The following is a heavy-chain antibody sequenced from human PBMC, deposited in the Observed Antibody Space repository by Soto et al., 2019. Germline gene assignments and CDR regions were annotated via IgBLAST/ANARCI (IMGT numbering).Heavy chain of an antibody. J-gene: IGHJ5*02. CDR2: ISAYNGNT. V-gene: IGHV1-18*01. D-gene: IGHD5-18*01. CDR3: ARGASGYSYGYNFDP. Sequence: ASVKVSCKASGYTFTSYGISWVRQAPGQGLEWMGWISAYNGNTNYAQKLQGRVTMTTDTSTSTAYMELRSLRSDDTAVYYCARGASGYSYGYNFDPWGQGTLVTVSS. CDR1: GYTFTSYG.